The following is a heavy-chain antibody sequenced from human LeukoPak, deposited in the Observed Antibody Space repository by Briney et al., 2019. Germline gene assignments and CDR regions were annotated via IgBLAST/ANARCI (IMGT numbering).Heavy chain of an antibody. CDR1: GGSFSGYY. J-gene: IGHJ4*02. CDR3: ARDSYGYRGFDY. CDR2: INHSGST. D-gene: IGHD5-18*01. V-gene: IGHV4-34*01. Sequence: PSETLSLTCAVYGGSFSGYYWSWIRQPPGKGLEWIGEINHSGSTNYNPSLKSRVTISVDTSKNQFSLKLSSVTAADTAVYYCARDSYGYRGFDYWGQGTLVTVSS.